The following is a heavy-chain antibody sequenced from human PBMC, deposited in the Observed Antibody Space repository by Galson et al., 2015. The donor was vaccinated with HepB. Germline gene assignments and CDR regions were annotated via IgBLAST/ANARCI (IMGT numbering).Heavy chain of an antibody. CDR3: VRDSSDFDY. J-gene: IGHJ4*02. CDR2: ISTRSDYI. Sequence: SLRLSCAASGFTFSYYSMNWVRQAPGKGLEWVSSISTRSDYIYYADSLKGRFTTSRDNAKNSLYLQMNSLRAEDTAVYYCVRDSSDFDYWGQGTLVTVSS. V-gene: IGHV3-21*01. CDR1: GFTFSYYS.